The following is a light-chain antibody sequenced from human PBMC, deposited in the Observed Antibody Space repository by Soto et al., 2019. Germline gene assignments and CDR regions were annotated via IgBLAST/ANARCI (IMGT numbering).Light chain of an antibody. J-gene: IGLJ2*01. CDR2: QDS. CDR3: QALWV. V-gene: IGLV3-1*01. CDR1: KLGDKY. Sequence: SYELTQPPSVSVSPGQTASITCSGDKLGDKYACWYQQKPGQSPVLVIYQDSKRPSGIPERFSGSNSGNTATLTISGTQAMDEADYYCQALWVFGGGTKLTVL.